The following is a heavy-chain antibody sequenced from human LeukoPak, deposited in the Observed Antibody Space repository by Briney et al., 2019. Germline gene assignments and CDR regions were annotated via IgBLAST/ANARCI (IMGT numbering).Heavy chain of an antibody. Sequence: GGSLRLSCAASGFTFSTYAMSWVRRAPGKGLEWVSAITGSGGSTYYADSVKGRFTISRDNSKNALHLQMNSLRAEDTAVYYCTKGTGIYDSSGAYFDYWGQGTLVTVSS. V-gene: IGHV3-23*01. CDR2: ITGSGGST. CDR1: GFTFSTYA. CDR3: TKGTGIYDSSGAYFDY. D-gene: IGHD3-22*01. J-gene: IGHJ4*02.